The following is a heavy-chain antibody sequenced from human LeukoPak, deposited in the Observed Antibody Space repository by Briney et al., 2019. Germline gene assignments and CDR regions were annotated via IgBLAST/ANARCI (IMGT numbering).Heavy chain of an antibody. CDR2: ISSDGTYT. J-gene: IGHJ4*02. CDR3: ARGPGSSGSYYVGDF. D-gene: IGHD1-26*01. Sequence: GGSLRLSCAASGFTFSSHLMHWVRQAPGKGLVWVSRISSDGTYTNYADSVRGRFTISRDDAKNTLYLQMNSLRAEDTAVYYCARGPGSSGSYYVGDFWGQGTLVTVSS. V-gene: IGHV3-74*01. CDR1: GFTFSSHL.